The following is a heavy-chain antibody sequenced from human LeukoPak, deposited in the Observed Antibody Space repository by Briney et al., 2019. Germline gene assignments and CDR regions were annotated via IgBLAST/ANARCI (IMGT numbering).Heavy chain of an antibody. Sequence: GGSLRLSCAASGFTFSSYSMNWVRQAPGKGLEWVASISSSSRYIYYADSVKGRFTISRDNAKNSMYLQMNSLRAEDTAVYYCARDRTIPGNYYDSSGDDAFDIWGQGTMVTVSS. D-gene: IGHD3-22*01. V-gene: IGHV3-21*01. CDR2: ISSSSRYI. CDR1: GFTFSSYS. J-gene: IGHJ3*02. CDR3: ARDRTIPGNYYDSSGDDAFDI.